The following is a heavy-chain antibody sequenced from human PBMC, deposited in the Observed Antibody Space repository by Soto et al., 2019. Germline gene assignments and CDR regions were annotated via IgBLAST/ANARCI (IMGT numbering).Heavy chain of an antibody. D-gene: IGHD2-8*01. J-gene: IGHJ6*02. CDR1: GYGFSSYW. CDR3: ARQGSNGAYYYYGMDV. V-gene: IGHV5-51*01. Sequence: GESLKISCKGSGYGFSSYWIAWVRQMPGKGLEWRGIIYPGDSDTIYSPSFQGQVTFSADKSTSTAYLQWSSLKASDTAMYYCARQGSNGAYYYYGMDVWGQGTTVTVSS. CDR2: IYPGDSDT.